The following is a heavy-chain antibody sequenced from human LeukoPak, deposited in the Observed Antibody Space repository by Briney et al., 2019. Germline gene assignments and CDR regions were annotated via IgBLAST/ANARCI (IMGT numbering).Heavy chain of an antibody. J-gene: IGHJ4*02. CDR2: INTDGSIT. CDR3: AKVRWQQLSTYYFDY. Sequence: AGGSLILSCVASGFTFSNYWMHWVRQAPGKGLVWVSIINTDGSITRYADSVKGRFTISRDDSKNTVYLQMNSLRPEDTAVYFCAKVRWQQLSTYYFDYWGPGTLVTVSS. D-gene: IGHD6-13*01. V-gene: IGHV3-74*01. CDR1: GFTFSNYW.